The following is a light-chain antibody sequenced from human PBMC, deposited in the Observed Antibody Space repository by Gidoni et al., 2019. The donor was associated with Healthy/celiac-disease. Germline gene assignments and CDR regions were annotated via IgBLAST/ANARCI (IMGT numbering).Light chain of an antibody. CDR2: GAS. Sequence: EIVMTQSPATLSVSPGERATLSCRASQSVRSNLAWYQQKPGQAPRLLFYGASTRDTGIPARFSGSGSGTEFTLTLSSLQSEDFAVYYCQQYNNWPLTFGGGTKVEIK. J-gene: IGKJ4*01. CDR3: QQYNNWPLT. V-gene: IGKV3-15*01. CDR1: QSVRSN.